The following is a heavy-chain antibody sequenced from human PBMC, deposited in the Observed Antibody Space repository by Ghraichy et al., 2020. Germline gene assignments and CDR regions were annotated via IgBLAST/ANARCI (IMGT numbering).Heavy chain of an antibody. J-gene: IGHJ5*02. V-gene: IGHV1-2*06. Sequence: ASVKVSCKASGYTFTGYYMHWVRQAPGQGLEWMGRINPNSGGTNYAQKFQGRVTMTRDTSISTAYMELSRLRSDDTAVYYCARGRPTGDGWFDPWGQGTLVTVSS. D-gene: IGHD7-27*01. CDR1: GYTFTGYY. CDR2: INPNSGGT. CDR3: ARGRPTGDGWFDP.